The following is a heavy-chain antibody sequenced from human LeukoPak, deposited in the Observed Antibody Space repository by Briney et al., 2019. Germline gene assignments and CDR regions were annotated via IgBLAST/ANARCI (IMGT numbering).Heavy chain of an antibody. CDR3: ARVDGSGSYKDY. J-gene: IGHJ4*02. CDR1: GGSISSYY. V-gene: IGHV4-59*08. D-gene: IGHD1-26*01. Sequence: SETLSLTCTVSGGSISSYYWNWIRLPPGKGLEWIGYIYSSGSTIYNPSLKSRVTISIDTSRNQFSLRLSSVTAADTAVYYCARVDGSGSYKDYWGQGTLVTVSS. CDR2: IYSSGST.